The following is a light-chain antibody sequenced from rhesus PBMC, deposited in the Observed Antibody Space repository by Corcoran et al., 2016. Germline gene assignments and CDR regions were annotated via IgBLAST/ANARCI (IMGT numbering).Light chain of an antibody. CDR3: LQYNSSPLT. CDR1: QSISSW. CDR2: TGS. V-gene: IGKV1-22*01. J-gene: IGKJ4*01. Sequence: DIQMTQSPSSLSASVGDTVTITCRASQSISSWLDWYQQKPGEAPKLLIYTGSSLQSGVPSRFSGSGSGTDFTLTSSSLQPADFATYYCLQYNSSPLTFGGGTKVEIK.